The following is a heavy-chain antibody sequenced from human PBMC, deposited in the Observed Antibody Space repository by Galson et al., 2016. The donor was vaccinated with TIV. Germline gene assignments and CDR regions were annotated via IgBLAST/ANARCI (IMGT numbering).Heavy chain of an antibody. Sequence: SLRLSCAASGFTFSSHAMTWVRQPPGKGLEWVSAISAGGGSTHYADSVQGRFTISRDNSKNTQYLQMNSLRAEDTAIYYCAKVPSSGFSYYYGLDVWGQGTTVTVSS. D-gene: IGHD3-22*01. V-gene: IGHV3-23*01. CDR2: ISAGGGST. CDR3: AKVPSSGFSYYYGLDV. CDR1: GFTFSSHA. J-gene: IGHJ6*02.